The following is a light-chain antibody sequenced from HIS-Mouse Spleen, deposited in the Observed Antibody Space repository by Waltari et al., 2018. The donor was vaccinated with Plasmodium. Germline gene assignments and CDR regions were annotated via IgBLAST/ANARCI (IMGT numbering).Light chain of an antibody. J-gene: IGLJ3*02. CDR1: SSAVGGYNY. Sequence: QSALTQPRPVSGSPGQSVTISCTGTSSAVGGYNYVSWYQQHPGKAPKLTIYDVSKRPSGVPERFSGSSSGTMATLTISGAQVEDEADYYCYSTDSSGNHRVFGGGTKLTVL. V-gene: IGLV2-11*01. CDR2: DVS. CDR3: YSTDSSGNHRV.